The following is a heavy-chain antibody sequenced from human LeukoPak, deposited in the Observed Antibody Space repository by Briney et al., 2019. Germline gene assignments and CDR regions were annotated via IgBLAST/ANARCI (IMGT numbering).Heavy chain of an antibody. D-gene: IGHD6-13*01. Sequence: GGSLRLSCAASGFTFSSYWMHWVRQAPGKGLVWVSRINSDGSSTSYADPVKGRFTISRDNAKNTLYLQMNSLRAEDTAVYYCAREEVAAAGIIYGMDVWGQGTTVTVSS. V-gene: IGHV3-74*01. CDR1: GFTFSSYW. J-gene: IGHJ6*02. CDR2: INSDGSST. CDR3: AREEVAAAGIIYGMDV.